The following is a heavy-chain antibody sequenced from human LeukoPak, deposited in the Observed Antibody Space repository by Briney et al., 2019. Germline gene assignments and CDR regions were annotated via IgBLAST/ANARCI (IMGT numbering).Heavy chain of an antibody. Sequence: GGSLRLSCAASGFTFSRNGMHWVRQAPGKGLVWVALIRYDGSIKYYEDSVKDRFTISRDNSQNTLYLQMNSLRAEDTAVYYCAKDRWDLPFDYWGQGTLVTVSS. D-gene: IGHD1-26*01. V-gene: IGHV3-30*02. CDR3: AKDRWDLPFDY. CDR1: GFTFSRNG. CDR2: IRYDGSIK. J-gene: IGHJ4*02.